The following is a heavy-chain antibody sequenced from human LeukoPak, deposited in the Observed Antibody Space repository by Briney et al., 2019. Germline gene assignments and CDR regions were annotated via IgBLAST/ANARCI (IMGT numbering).Heavy chain of an antibody. D-gene: IGHD2-2*01. J-gene: IGHJ5*02. CDR2: ISSSGSTI. CDR1: GFTVSSNY. V-gene: IGHV3-11*04. CDR3: ARALCTSCYGWFDP. Sequence: PGGSLRLSCAASGFTVSSNYMSWVRQAPGKGLEWVSYISSSGSTIYYADSVKGRFTISRDNAKNSLYLQMNSLRAEDTAVYYCARALCTSCYGWFDPWGQGTLVTVSS.